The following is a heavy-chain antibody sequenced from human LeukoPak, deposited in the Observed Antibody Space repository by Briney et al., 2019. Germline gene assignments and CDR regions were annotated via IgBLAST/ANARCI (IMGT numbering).Heavy chain of an antibody. Sequence: GGSLRLSCAASGFTVSSNYMSWIRQAPGKGLEWVSYISSSGSTIYYADSVKGRFTISRDNAKNSLYLQMNSLRAEDTAVYYCGFGRYYYGMDVWGQGTTVTVSS. D-gene: IGHD3-10*01. J-gene: IGHJ6*02. V-gene: IGHV3-11*01. CDR3: GFGRYYYGMDV. CDR1: GFTVSSNY. CDR2: ISSSGSTI.